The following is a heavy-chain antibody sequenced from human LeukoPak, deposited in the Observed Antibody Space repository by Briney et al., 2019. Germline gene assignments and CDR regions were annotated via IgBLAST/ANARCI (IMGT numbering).Heavy chain of an antibody. CDR2: IYYSGST. CDR1: GVSVSSGSYY. CDR3: ARVSTNDFWSGYTHDY. D-gene: IGHD3-3*01. V-gene: IGHV4-61*01. J-gene: IGHJ4*02. Sequence: SETLSLTCTVSGVSVSSGSYYWSWIRQPPGKGLEWIGYIYYSGSTNYNPSLKSRVTISVDTSKNQFSLKLSSVTAADTAVYYCARVSTNDFWSGYTHDYWGQGTLVTVSS.